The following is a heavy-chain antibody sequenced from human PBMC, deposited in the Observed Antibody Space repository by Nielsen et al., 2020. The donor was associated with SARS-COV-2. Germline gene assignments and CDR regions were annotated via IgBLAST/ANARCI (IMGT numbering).Heavy chain of an antibody. CDR3: AKDFWSSPNQVGPDY. Sequence: GESLKISCVASGFTFRNAWMTWVRQAPGKGLEWVGRIKAKTDGETTVYAAPVQGRFTISRDDSEMTLYLQMDSLEIEDTAVYYCAKDFWSSPNQVGPDYWGQGTLVTVSS. V-gene: IGHV3-15*01. CDR2: IKAKTDGETT. D-gene: IGHD3-3*01. J-gene: IGHJ4*02. CDR1: GFTFRNAW.